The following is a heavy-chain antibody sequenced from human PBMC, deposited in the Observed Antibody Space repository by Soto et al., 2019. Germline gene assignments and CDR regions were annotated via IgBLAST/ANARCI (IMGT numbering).Heavy chain of an antibody. Sequence: QVQLVQSGAEVKKPGSSVKVSCKASGGTFSSYSINWVRQAPGQGLEWMGEIIPIFGTANYAQKSQGRVTSTADESTSTAYMELSSLRSEDTAVYYCARDGGRHSGGIDYWGQGTLVTVSS. J-gene: IGHJ4*02. CDR1: GGTFSSYS. CDR2: IIPIFGTA. D-gene: IGHD1-26*01. V-gene: IGHV1-69*01. CDR3: ARDGGRHSGGIDY.